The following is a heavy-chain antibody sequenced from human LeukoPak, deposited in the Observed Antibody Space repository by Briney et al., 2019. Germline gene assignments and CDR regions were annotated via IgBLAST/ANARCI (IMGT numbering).Heavy chain of an antibody. D-gene: IGHD4-23*01. Sequence: PSETLSLTCTVSGYSLSSGYYWGWIRQPPGKGLEWIGRIYTSGSTNYNPSLKSRVTISVDTSKNQFSLKLSSVTAADTAMYYCAREVADYGGYYYYHYMDVWGKGTTVTISS. J-gene: IGHJ6*03. V-gene: IGHV4-38-2*02. CDR2: IYTSGST. CDR1: GYSLSSGYY. CDR3: AREVADYGGYYYYHYMDV.